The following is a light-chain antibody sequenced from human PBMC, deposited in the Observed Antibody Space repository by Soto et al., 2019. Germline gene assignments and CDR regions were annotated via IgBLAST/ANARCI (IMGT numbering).Light chain of an antibody. V-gene: IGKV1-39*01. Sequence: DIQMTQSPSSLSASVGDRVTITCRASQSVRSYLSWYQQKPGKAPNLLIYGASTLQSGVPSRFSGRGSGTDFSLTISNLQPEDFATHYCQQSYSTLLFTFGGGTKVEIK. J-gene: IGKJ4*01. CDR2: GAS. CDR3: QQSYSTLLFT. CDR1: QSVRSY.